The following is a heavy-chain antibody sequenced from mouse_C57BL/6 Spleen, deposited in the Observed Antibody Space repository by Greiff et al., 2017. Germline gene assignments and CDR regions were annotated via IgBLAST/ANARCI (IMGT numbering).Heavy chain of an antibody. CDR2: IYPSDSET. CDR1: GYTFTSYW. J-gene: IGHJ4*01. Sequence: VKLQQPGAELVRPGSSVKLSCKASGYTFTSYWMDWVKQRPGQGLEWIGNIYPSDSETHYNQKFKDKGTLTVDKSSSTAYMQLSSLTSEDSAVYYCARRAIYYYGSSYDYAMDYWGQGTSVTVSS. CDR3: ARRAIYYYGSSYDYAMDY. D-gene: IGHD1-1*01. V-gene: IGHV1-61*01.